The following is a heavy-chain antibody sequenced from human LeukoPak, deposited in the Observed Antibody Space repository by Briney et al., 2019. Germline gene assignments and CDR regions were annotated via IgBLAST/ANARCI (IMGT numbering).Heavy chain of an antibody. CDR3: ARVRCIAARPVRCYYYMDV. V-gene: IGHV4-61*02. CDR1: GGSISSGSYY. J-gene: IGHJ6*03. D-gene: IGHD6-6*01. Sequence: PSQTLSLTCTVSGGSISSGSYYWSWIRQPAGKGLEWIGRIYTSGSTNYNPSLKSRVTISVDTSKNQFSLKLSSVTAADTAVYYCARVRCIAARPVRCYYYMDVWGKGTTVTVSS. CDR2: IYTSGST.